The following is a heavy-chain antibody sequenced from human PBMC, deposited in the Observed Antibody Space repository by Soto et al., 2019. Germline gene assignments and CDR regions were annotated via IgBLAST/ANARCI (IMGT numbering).Heavy chain of an antibody. CDR1: VGSISSYY. CDR3: ANDTPMDV. J-gene: IGHJ6*03. V-gene: IGHV4-59*12. D-gene: IGHD3-9*01. CDR2: IYYSGST. Sequence: SETLSLTCTVSVGSISSYYWSWIRQPPGKGLEWIGYIYYSGSTNYNPSLKSRVTISVDTSKNQFSLKLSSVTAADTAVYYCANDTPMDVWGKGTTVTVSS.